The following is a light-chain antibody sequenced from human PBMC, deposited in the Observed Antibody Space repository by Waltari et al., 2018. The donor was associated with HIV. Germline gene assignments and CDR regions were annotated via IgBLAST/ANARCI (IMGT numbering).Light chain of an antibody. CDR2: GAS. CDR3: QQYGSPPLT. V-gene: IGKV3-20*01. Sequence: EVVLTQSTGTLSLSPGERATLSCRASQAVNIYLAWYQQKSGQAPRLLMFGASARAAGIPERFTGSGSGTDFTLTITRLEPEDFAVYYCQQYGSPPLTFGGGTKVEIK. CDR1: QAVNIY. J-gene: IGKJ4*01.